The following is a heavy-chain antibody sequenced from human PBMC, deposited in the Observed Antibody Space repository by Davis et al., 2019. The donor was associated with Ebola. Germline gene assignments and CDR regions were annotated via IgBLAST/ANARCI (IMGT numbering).Heavy chain of an antibody. CDR3: ARGRSYYGSGSYYTR. CDR1: GGSFRDGRHY. V-gene: IGHV4-39*07. J-gene: IGHJ4*02. Sequence: MPSETLSLTCTDSGGSFRDGRHYWGWVRQPPGKGLEWLGSIYYTGSTNYNPSLKSRVTISVDTSKNQFSLKLSSVTAADTAVYYCARGRSYYGSGSYYTRWGQGTLVTVSS. CDR2: IYYTGST. D-gene: IGHD3-10*01.